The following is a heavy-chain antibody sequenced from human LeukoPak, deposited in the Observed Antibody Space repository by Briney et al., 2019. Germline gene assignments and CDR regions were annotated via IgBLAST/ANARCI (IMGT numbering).Heavy chain of an antibody. V-gene: IGHV4-39*07. Sequence: PSETLSLTCTVSGGSISSSNYYWGWIRQPPGKGLEWIGSIYYSGSTYYSPSLKSRVTISVDTSKNQFSLKLSSVTAADTAVYYCARLNYYDSSGYYSPRYFDYWGQGTLVTVSS. CDR1: GGSISSSNYY. CDR2: IYYSGST. J-gene: IGHJ4*02. CDR3: ARLNYYDSSGYYSPRYFDY. D-gene: IGHD3-22*01.